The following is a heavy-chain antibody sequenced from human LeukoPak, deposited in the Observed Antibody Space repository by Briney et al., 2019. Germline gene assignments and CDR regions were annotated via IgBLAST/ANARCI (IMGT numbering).Heavy chain of an antibody. D-gene: IGHD2/OR15-2a*01. V-gene: IGHV5-51*01. Sequence: GESLKISCYGSGYGFSSSWIGWVRQMPGKGLEWMGFIYPRDSDTRYSPSFQAQVTISADKSIGTAFLQWRSLKASDTAMYYCAIGTTPYFVDYWGQGTLVTVSS. CDR2: IYPRDSDT. CDR3: AIGTTPYFVDY. CDR1: GYGFSSSW. J-gene: IGHJ4*02.